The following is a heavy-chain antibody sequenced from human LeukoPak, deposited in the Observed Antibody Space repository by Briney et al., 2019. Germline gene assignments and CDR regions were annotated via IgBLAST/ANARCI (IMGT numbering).Heavy chain of an antibody. CDR3: GKTTVGYSSGQKPAWPVDY. V-gene: IGHV3-23*01. CDR2: IFGSGGSP. CDR1: GFTFGSHA. D-gene: IGHD5-18*01. J-gene: IGHJ4*02. Sequence: GGSLRLSCEASGFTFGSHAMYWVRQAPGKGLNWFAGIFGSGGSPHYADSVKGRFTISRDNSRNTVYLQINSLRADDTAVYYCGKTTVGYSSGQKPAWPVDYWGQGTLVPVSS.